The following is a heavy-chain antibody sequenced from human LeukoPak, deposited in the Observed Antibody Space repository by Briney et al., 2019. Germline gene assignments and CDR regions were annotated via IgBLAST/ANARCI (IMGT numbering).Heavy chain of an antibody. CDR1: GDSISNFY. V-gene: IGHV4-4*07. D-gene: IGHD2-21*01. Sequence: PSETLSLTCTFSGDSISNFYWSWIRQPAGKGLEWIGRIFIRGLTNYNPSLKSRVIMSVDTSKNEFSLKLTSVTAADTAVYYSARGREYGDFLDYWGQGTLVTVSS. J-gene: IGHJ4*02. CDR2: IFIRGLT. CDR3: ARGREYGDFLDY.